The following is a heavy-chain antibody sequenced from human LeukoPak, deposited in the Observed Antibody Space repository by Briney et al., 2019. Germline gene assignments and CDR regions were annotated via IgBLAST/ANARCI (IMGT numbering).Heavy chain of an antibody. CDR2: INTYNGNT. D-gene: IGHD3-22*01. J-gene: IGHJ5*02. CDR1: GYTFTNYG. Sequence: ASVKVSCKASGYTFTNYGINWVRQAPGQGLEWMAWINTYNGNTGYAQKLQGRVSVTTDTSTSTAYMELRSLRSDDTAVYYCARGGTHYYDGSGYANYWFDPWGQGTLVTVSS. V-gene: IGHV1-18*01. CDR3: ARGGTHYYDGSGYANYWFDP.